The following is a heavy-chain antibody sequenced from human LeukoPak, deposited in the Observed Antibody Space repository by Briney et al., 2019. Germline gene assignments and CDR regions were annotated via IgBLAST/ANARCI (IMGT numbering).Heavy chain of an antibody. D-gene: IGHD2-21*01. CDR1: GGSISSGDYY. Sequence: SQTLSLTCTVSGGSISSGDYYWSWIRQPPGKGLEWIGYIYYSGCTYYNPSLKSRVTISVDTSKNQFSLKLSSVTAADTAVYYCARDAYCGGDCYPFDYWGQGTLVTVSS. CDR3: ARDAYCGGDCYPFDY. J-gene: IGHJ4*02. CDR2: IYYSGCT. V-gene: IGHV4-30-4*08.